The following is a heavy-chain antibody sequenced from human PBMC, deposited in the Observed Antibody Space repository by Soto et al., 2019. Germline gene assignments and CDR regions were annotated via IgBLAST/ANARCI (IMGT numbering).Heavy chain of an antibody. CDR2: INAGNGNT. J-gene: IGHJ4*02. Sequence: QVQLVQSGAEEKKPGASVKVSCKASGYTFTSYAMHWVRQAPGQRLEWMGWINAGNGNTKYSQKFQGRVTITRDTSASTAYMERSSLRSEDTAVYYCARDPVRTAPYGMDYWGQGTLVTVSS. V-gene: IGHV1-3*05. CDR3: ARDPVRTAPYGMDY. D-gene: IGHD4-17*01. CDR1: GYTFTSYA.